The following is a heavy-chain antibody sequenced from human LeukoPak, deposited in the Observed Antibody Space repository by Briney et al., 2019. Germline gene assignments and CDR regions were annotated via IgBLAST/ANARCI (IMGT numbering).Heavy chain of an antibody. V-gene: IGHV3-23*01. Sequence: GGSLRLSCAASGFTFSSFAMTWVRQAPGKGLEWVSGFDGNGPNTYYADSVKGRWTISRDNSRNTLYLEMNSLRPEDAAIYYCAKPRTTGLGWAQFDYWGQGSLVTVSS. D-gene: IGHD2-8*02. CDR2: FDGNGPNT. J-gene: IGHJ4*02. CDR1: GFTFSSFA. CDR3: AKPRTTGLGWAQFDY.